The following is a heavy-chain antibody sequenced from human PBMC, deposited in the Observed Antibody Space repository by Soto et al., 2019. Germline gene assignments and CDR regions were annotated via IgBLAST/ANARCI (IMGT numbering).Heavy chain of an antibody. J-gene: IGHJ5*02. Sequence: QVQLVQSGAEVKKPGASVRVSCRTSGYTFTSYAIHWVRQAPGQGLEWMAWSNIGNGNTNSSQKFKGSVTVSRDTSASTAYLELSSLSSDNTAVYYCAREPLYGGVWYDHWLDHWGQGTLVTVSS. CDR1: GYTFTSYA. CDR3: AREPLYGGVWYDHWLDH. V-gene: IGHV1-3*04. D-gene: IGHD2-21*02. CDR2: SNIGNGNT.